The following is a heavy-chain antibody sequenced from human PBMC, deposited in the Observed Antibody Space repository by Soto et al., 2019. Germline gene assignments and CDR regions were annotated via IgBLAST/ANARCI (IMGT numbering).Heavy chain of an antibody. D-gene: IGHD3-10*02. CDR2: IYHSGST. V-gene: IGHV4-30-2*01. CDR3: ARARYVPGWFDP. Sequence: SETLSLTCAVSGGSISSGGYSWSWIRQPPGKGLEWIGYIYHSGSTYYSPSLKSRVTISVDRSKNQFSLQLSSVTAADTAVYYCARARYVPGWFDPWGQGTLVTVS. J-gene: IGHJ5*02. CDR1: GGSISSGGYS.